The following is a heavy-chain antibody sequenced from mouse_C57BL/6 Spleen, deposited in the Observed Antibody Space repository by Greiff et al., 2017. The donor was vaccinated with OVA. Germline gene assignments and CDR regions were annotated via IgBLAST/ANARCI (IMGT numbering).Heavy chain of an antibody. CDR3: ARWGLLFDY. D-gene: IGHD2-3*01. J-gene: IGHJ2*01. V-gene: IGHV5-17*01. Sequence: EVKLMESGGGLVKPGGSLKLSCAASGFTFSDYGMHWVRQAPEKGLEWVAYISSGSSTIYYADTVKGRFTISRDNAKNTLFLQMNSLRSEDTAMYYCARWGLLFDYWGQGTTLAVSS. CDR1: GFTFSDYG. CDR2: ISSGSSTI.